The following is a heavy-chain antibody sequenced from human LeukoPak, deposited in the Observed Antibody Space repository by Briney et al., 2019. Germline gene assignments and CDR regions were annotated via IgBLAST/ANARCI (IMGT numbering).Heavy chain of an antibody. CDR2: IRSKAYGGTT. Sequence: GGSLGLSCTASGFTFGDYAMSWVRQAPGKGLEWVGFIRSKAYGGTTEYAASVKGRFTISRDDSKSIAYLQMNSLKTEDTAVYYCTRDGEGPIPPAAIPFFDYWGQGTLVTVSS. D-gene: IGHD2-2*01. CDR1: GFTFGDYA. V-gene: IGHV3-49*04. J-gene: IGHJ4*02. CDR3: TRDGEGPIPPAAIPFFDY.